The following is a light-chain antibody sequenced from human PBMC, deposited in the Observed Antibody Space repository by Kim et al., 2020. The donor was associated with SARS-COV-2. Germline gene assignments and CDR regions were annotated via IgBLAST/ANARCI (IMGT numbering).Light chain of an antibody. Sequence: QSALTQPASVSGSPGQSITISCTGTSSDVGSYNLVSWYQQHPGKAPKLMIYEVSKRPSGVSNRFSGSKSGNTASLTISGLQAEDEADYYCCSCAGSSTRWVFGGGTKLTVL. CDR2: EVS. J-gene: IGLJ3*02. CDR3: CSCAGSSTRWV. V-gene: IGLV2-23*02. CDR1: SSDVGSYNL.